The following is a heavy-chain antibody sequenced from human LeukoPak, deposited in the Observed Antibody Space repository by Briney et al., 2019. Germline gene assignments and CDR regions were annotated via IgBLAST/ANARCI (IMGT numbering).Heavy chain of an antibody. CDR1: GGSISSGSYY. J-gene: IGHJ3*02. V-gene: IGHV4-61*02. Sequence: SETLSLTCTVSGGSISSGSYYWSWIRQPAGKGLEWIGRIYTSGSTNYNPSLKSRVTISVDTSKNQFSLKLSSVTAADTAVYYCARQAHYYDSSGYYYRDAFDIWGQGTMVTVSS. CDR3: ARQAHYYDSSGYYYRDAFDI. CDR2: IYTSGST. D-gene: IGHD3-22*01.